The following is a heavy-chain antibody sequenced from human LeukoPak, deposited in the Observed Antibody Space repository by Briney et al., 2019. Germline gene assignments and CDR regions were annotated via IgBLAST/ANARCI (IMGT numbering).Heavy chain of an antibody. J-gene: IGHJ4*02. CDR1: GFTFSIYG. D-gene: IGHD3-10*01. V-gene: IGHV3-30*02. CDR3: TKERATYGLQGPFR. Sequence: GGSLRLSCATSGFTFSIYGMHWVRQAPGKGLEGVAYIRYDGNNKYYADSVKGRFTISRDNSKNTLYLQMNSLRAEDTAVYYCTKERATYGLQGPFRWGQGTLVTVSS. CDR2: IRYDGNNK.